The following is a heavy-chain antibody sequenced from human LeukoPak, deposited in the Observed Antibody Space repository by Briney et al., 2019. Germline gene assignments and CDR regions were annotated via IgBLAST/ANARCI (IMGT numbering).Heavy chain of an antibody. J-gene: IGHJ4*02. V-gene: IGHV3-30-3*01. CDR3: ARSRFCTNKRCYSDY. CDR2: ISYDGTTK. CDR1: EVNFRHYA. D-gene: IGHD2-8*01. Sequence: PGMSLRLSCAVSEVNFRHYAIHWVRQAPGKGLEWVAVISYDGTTKHYADSVKGRLTLSRDSSKNTVFLQMNSLRAEDTAVYYCARSRFCTNKRCYSDYWGQGTLVTVSS.